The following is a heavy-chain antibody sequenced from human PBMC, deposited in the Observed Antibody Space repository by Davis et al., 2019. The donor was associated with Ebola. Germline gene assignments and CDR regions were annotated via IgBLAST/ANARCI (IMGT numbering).Heavy chain of an antibody. V-gene: IGHV4-39*01. CDR2: ISYSGSS. D-gene: IGHD4-17*01. CDR3: VRSTDDVILIYYFDS. J-gene: IGHJ4*02. CDR1: GASINSPSHY. Sequence: MPSETLSLTCSVSGASINSPSHYWGWIRQLPGRGLEWLGSISYSGSSFYHPSLTGRLTLSVDTSRSQSSLRLTSVTATDTAVYYCVRSTDDVILIYYFDSWGQGTPVTVSS.